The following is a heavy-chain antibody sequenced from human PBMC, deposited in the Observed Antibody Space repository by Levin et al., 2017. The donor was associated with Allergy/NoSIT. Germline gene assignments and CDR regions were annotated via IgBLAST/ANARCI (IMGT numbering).Heavy chain of an antibody. D-gene: IGHD2-2*03. CDR3: ARGNGYCSSTSCYDNWFDP. CDR2: ISSSGIYI. V-gene: IGHV3-21*01. J-gene: IGHJ5*02. CDR1: GFTFSDYR. Sequence: KPGGSLRLSCAASGFTFSDYRMNWVRQAPGKGPEWVSSISSSGIYIFYADSVKGRFTISRDNARDSLDLEMNNLRVEDSAVYYCARGNGYCSSTSCYDNWFDPWGQGTLVTVSS.